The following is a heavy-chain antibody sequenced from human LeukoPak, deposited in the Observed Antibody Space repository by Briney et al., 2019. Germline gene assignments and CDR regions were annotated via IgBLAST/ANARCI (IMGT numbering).Heavy chain of an antibody. CDR3: ARADSSSWFDY. D-gene: IGHD6-13*01. Sequence: GGSLRLSCAASGFTFSSYNMNWVRQAPGKGLEWVSHISSSGSYRNYADSVKGRFTISRDNAKNSLYLQMNSLRADDTAVYYCARADSSSWFDYWGQGVLVTVSS. CDR2: ISSSGSYR. CDR1: GFTFSSYN. J-gene: IGHJ4*02. V-gene: IGHV3-21*05.